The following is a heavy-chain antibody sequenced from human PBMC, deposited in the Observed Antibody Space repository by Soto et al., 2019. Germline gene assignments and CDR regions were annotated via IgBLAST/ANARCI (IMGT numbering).Heavy chain of an antibody. J-gene: IGHJ4*02. V-gene: IGHV2-5*01. Sequence: QITLKESGPTLVKPTQTLTLTCTFYGFSLNTSGVGVGWVRQPPGKALEWLALIYGNDDQRYNLFLKNSLTITKDTSSDQVALTVTHVDPVDTATYYGAHANNWDYRTPYSIDYWGQGTLVTVS. CDR3: AHANNWDYRTPYSIDY. D-gene: IGHD1-7*01. CDR1: GFSLNTSGVG. CDR2: IYGNDDQ.